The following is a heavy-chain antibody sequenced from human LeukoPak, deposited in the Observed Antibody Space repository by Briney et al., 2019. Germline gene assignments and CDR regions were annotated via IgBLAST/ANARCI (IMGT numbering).Heavy chain of an antibody. Sequence: ASVKVSCKASGYTFTSYGISWVRQAPGQGLEWMGWISAYNGNTNYAQKLQGRVTMTTDTPTSTAYMELRSLRSDDTAVYYCARDGDSSGYYYGLPTNFDYWGQGTLVTVSS. V-gene: IGHV1-18*01. CDR2: ISAYNGNT. J-gene: IGHJ4*02. CDR1: GYTFTSYG. CDR3: ARDGDSSGYYYGLPTNFDY. D-gene: IGHD3-22*01.